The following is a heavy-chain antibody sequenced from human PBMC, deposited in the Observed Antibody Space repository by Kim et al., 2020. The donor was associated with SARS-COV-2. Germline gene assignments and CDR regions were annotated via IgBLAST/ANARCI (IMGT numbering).Heavy chain of an antibody. CDR2: ISSSSSYI. CDR1: GFTFSSYS. D-gene: IGHD6-13*01. CDR3: ARKQQQGSLWFGMDV. V-gene: IGHV3-21*01. J-gene: IGHJ6*02. Sequence: GGSLRLSCAASGFTFSSYSMNWVRQAPGKGLEWVSSISSSSSYIYYADSVKGRFTISRDNAKNSLYLQINSLRAEDTAVYYCARKQQQGSLWFGMDVWGQGTTVTVSS.